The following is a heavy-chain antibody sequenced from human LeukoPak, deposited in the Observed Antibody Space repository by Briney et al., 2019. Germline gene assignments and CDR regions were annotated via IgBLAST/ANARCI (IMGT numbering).Heavy chain of an antibody. CDR1: GFTVSINS. V-gene: IGHV3-53*01. J-gene: IGHJ6*03. D-gene: IGHD6-25*01. Sequence: GGSLRLSCTVSGFTVSINSMSWVRQAPGKGLEWVSFIYSGGNTHYSDSVKGRFTISRENAKNSLYLQMNSLRAGDTAVYYCARDRGRYYMDVWGKGTTVTISS. CDR2: IYSGGNT. CDR3: ARDRGRYYMDV.